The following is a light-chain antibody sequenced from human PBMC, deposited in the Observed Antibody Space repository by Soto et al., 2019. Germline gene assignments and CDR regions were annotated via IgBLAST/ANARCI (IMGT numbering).Light chain of an antibody. CDR1: QSISCY. Sequence: ENVLTQSPGTLSLSPGERASLSCMASQSISCYLAWYQQKPGQAPRLLIYGASSRATGIPERFSGSGSGTDFTLTISRLEPEDFAVYYCQQYGSSSRTFGQGTKVEMK. CDR3: QQYGSSSRT. J-gene: IGKJ1*01. CDR2: GAS. V-gene: IGKV3-20*01.